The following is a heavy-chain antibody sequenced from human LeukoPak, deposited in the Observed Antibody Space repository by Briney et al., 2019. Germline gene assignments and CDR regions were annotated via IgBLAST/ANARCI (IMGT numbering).Heavy chain of an antibody. CDR1: GFTFSNSW. Sequence: GGSLRLSCAASGFTFSNSWMDWVRQAPGKGLEWVAVIYSCGSTYYADSVKDRFTISRDKSKNKLYLQMNSLRAADTAVYYCAREGYSGYDRSAHYYYYGMDVWGQGTTVTVSS. CDR2: IYSCGST. D-gene: IGHD5-12*01. V-gene: IGHV3-66*01. CDR3: AREGYSGYDRSAHYYYYGMDV. J-gene: IGHJ6*02.